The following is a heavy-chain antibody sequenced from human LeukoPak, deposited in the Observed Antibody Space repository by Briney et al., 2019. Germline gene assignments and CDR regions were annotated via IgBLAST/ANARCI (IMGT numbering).Heavy chain of an antibody. J-gene: IGHJ4*02. CDR1: GFTFRSDA. CDR2: INSRSTHT. Sequence: GGSLRLSCAGSGFTFRSDAMNWDRQAPGKGLEWVSSINSRSTHTAYADSVKGRFTISRDNGNNSLFLQMNSLGVDDTAIYFCARGGGSYSYWGQGVRVTVSS. CDR3: ARGGGSYSY. D-gene: IGHD1-26*01. V-gene: IGHV3-21*01.